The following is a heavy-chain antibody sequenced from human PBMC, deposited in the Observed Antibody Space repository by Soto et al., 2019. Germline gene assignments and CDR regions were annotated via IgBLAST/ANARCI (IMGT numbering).Heavy chain of an antibody. Sequence: SETLSLTCTVSGGSISSSSYYWGWIRQPPGKGLEWIGSIYYSGSTYYNPSLKSRVTISVDTSKNQFSLKLSSVTAADTAVYYCARPRRGRSSAGYDYWGQGTLVTVSS. CDR3: ARPRRGRSSAGYDY. V-gene: IGHV4-39*01. J-gene: IGHJ4*02. CDR2: IYYSGST. D-gene: IGHD6-6*01. CDR1: GGSISSSSYY.